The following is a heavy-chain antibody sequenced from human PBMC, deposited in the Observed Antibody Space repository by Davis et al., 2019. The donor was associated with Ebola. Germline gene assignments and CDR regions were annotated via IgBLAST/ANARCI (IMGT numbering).Heavy chain of an antibody. CDR3: TRYTENGMDV. J-gene: IGHJ6*02. CDR1: GFIFTSSA. CDR2: IVVGSGNT. Sequence: SVKVSCKASGFIFTSSAIQWVRQARGQRLEWIGWIVVGSGNTNYAQKFQKRVTITRDMSTSTAYMELSSLRSEDTAVYYCTRYTENGMDVWGQGTTVTVSS. D-gene: IGHD5-12*01. V-gene: IGHV1-58*02.